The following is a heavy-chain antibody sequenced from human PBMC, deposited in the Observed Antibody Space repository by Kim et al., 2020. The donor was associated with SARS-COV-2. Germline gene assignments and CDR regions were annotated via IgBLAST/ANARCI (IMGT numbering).Heavy chain of an antibody. J-gene: IGHJ3*02. D-gene: IGHD2-21*01. V-gene: IGHV4-39*01. Sequence: YYSGSPPYHPSLKSRVTISVDTSKNQFSLKLTSVTAADTAVYYCWHSAFDIWGQGTMVTVSS. CDR2: YYSGSP. CDR3: WHSAFDI.